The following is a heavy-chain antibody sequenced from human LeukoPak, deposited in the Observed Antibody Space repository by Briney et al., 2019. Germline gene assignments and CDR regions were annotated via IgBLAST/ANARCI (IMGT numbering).Heavy chain of an antibody. V-gene: IGHV4-39*07. J-gene: IGHJ4*02. Sequence: PSETLSLTCTVSGGSITNNAYYWAWIRRPPGKGLEWIGSIYYSGSTHYNPSLKSRVTISVDTSKNQFSLKLGSVTAADTAVYYCARNSSGNYFDYWGQGTLVTVSS. D-gene: IGHD1-26*01. CDR3: ARNSSGNYFDY. CDR1: GGSITNNAYY. CDR2: IYYSGST.